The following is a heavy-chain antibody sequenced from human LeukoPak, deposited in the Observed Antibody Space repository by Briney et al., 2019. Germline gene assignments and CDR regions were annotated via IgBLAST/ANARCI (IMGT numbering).Heavy chain of an antibody. Sequence: PSQTLSLTCTVSGGSISSGGYYWSAIRQQPGKGLEWIGYIHHSGSTYYNPSLKSRVTTSVDTSKNQVSLKQTSVTAADTAVYYCARVGSARGWYFDLWGRGTLVTVSS. CDR1: GGSISSGGYY. CDR2: IHHSGST. J-gene: IGHJ2*01. V-gene: IGHV4-31*03. CDR3: ARVGSARGWYFDL. D-gene: IGHD2-15*01.